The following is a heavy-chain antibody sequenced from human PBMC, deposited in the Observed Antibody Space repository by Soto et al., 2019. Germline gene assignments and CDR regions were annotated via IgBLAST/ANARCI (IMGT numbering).Heavy chain of an antibody. V-gene: IGHV1-18*01. CDR3: ARDGCSSTSCYRYYYYGMDV. CDR2: ISAYNGNT. CDR1: GYTFTSYG. Sequence: QVQLVQSGAEVKKPGASVKVSCKASGYTFTSYGISWVRQAPGQGLEWMGWISAYNGNTNYAQKLQGRVTRTTDTSTSTAYMGLRSLRADATAVYYCARDGCSSTSCYRYYYYGMDVWGQGTTVTVSS. J-gene: IGHJ6*02. D-gene: IGHD2-2*02.